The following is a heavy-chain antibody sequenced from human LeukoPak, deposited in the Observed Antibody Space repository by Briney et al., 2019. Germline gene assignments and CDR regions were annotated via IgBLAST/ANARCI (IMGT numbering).Heavy chain of an antibody. CDR3: AKDPRWGTRDVDY. Sequence: GGSLRLSCAASGFTVSSNYMTWVRQAPGKGLEWVSVIYSNNTTFYADSVKGRFTISRDKPKNTLYLQMNSLRAEDTAVYYCAKDPRWGTRDVDYWGQGTLVTVSS. J-gene: IGHJ4*02. D-gene: IGHD2-8*02. CDR2: IYSNNTT. CDR1: GFTVSSNY. V-gene: IGHV3-53*01.